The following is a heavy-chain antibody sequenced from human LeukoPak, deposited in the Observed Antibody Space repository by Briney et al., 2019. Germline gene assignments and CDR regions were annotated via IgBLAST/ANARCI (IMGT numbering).Heavy chain of an antibody. V-gene: IGHV3-74*01. CDR2: IDSGGSNT. CDR1: GFTFSTYW. CDR3: ARAHRGYSYGSQLDY. D-gene: IGHD5-18*01. J-gene: IGHJ4*02. Sequence: PGGSLRLSCVVSGFTFSTYWMHWVRQGPGKGLVWVSRIDSGGSNTLYADSVRGRFTISRDNAKNTLYLQMNSLRAEDTAVYYCARAHRGYSYGSQLDYWGQGTLVTVSS.